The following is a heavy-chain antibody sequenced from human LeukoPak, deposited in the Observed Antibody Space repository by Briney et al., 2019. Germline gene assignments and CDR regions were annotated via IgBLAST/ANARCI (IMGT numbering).Heavy chain of an antibody. CDR1: GYTFTGYY. J-gene: IGHJ4*02. D-gene: IGHD2-2*01. CDR2: INPNSGGT. CDR3: AREEGYCSGTSCSATFDY. Sequence: ASVKVSCKASGYTFTGYYMHWVRQAPGQGLEWMGRINPNSGGTNYAQKFQGRVTMTRDTSISTAYMELSRLRSDDTAVYYCAREEGYCSGTSCSATFDYWGQGTLVTVSS. V-gene: IGHV1-2*02.